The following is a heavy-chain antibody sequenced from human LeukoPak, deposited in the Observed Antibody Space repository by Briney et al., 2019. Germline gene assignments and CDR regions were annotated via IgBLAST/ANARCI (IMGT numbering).Heavy chain of an antibody. CDR1: GFTFRSTV. D-gene: IGHD4-17*01. J-gene: IGHJ4*02. CDR2: ISPDGKYI. Sequence: GGSLRLSCAASGFTFRSTVMTWVRQAPGKGLEWVSTISPDGKYIYYADSLRGRFTMSRDNSKNTLYLQMNSLRAEDTAVYYCAKDRDYGDYVYWGQGTLVTVSS. V-gene: IGHV3-23*01. CDR3: AKDRDYGDYVY.